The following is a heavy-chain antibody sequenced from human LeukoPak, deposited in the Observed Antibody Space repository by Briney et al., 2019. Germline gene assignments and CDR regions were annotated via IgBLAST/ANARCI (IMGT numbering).Heavy chain of an antibody. CDR1: GYTFTGYY. Sequence: ASVKVSCKASGYTFTGYYMHWVRQAPGQGLEWMGRINPNSGGTNYAQKFQGRVTMTRDTSISTAYMELSRLRSDDTAVYYCVTAAAEASYYYMDVWGKGTTVTVSS. CDR3: VTAAAEASYYYMDV. V-gene: IGHV1-2*06. CDR2: INPNSGGT. J-gene: IGHJ6*03. D-gene: IGHD6-13*01.